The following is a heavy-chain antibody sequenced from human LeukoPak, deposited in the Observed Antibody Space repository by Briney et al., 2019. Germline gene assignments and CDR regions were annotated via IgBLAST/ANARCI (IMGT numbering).Heavy chain of an antibody. J-gene: IGHJ3*02. CDR2: IYHSGST. CDR3: ARKPDAFYI. V-gene: IGHV4-4*02. CDR1: GGSISSSNW. Sequence: SETLSLTCAVSGGSISSSNWWSWVRQPPGQGLGWIGEIYHSGSTNYNPSLKSRVTIAVDKSKNQFSLKLSSGAAADTAVYYCARKPDAFYIWGQVTMVTVAS.